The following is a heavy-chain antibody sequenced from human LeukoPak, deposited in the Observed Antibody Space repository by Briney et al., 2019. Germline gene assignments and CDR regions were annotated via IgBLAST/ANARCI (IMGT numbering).Heavy chain of an antibody. CDR1: GYTFTDYG. CDR3: ARDLLYGSGTPGGY. J-gene: IGHJ4*02. V-gene: IGHV1-18*01. CDR2: ISVYSGNT. Sequence: GASVKVSCKPSGYTFTDYGISWVRQAPGQGLEWMAWISVYSGNTKYTKKFQGRVTMTTDTSTRTAYMELKGLRSDDTAVYYCARDLLYGSGTPGGYWGQGTLVTVSS. D-gene: IGHD3-10*01.